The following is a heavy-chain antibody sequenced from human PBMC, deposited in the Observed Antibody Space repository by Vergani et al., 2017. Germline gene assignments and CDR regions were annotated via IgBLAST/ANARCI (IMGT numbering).Heavy chain of an antibody. CDR3: ARDTYYYDSSGYYPDV. D-gene: IGHD3-22*01. Sequence: VQLVESGGGLVKPGGSLRLSCAASGFTFSSYSMNWVRQAPGKGLEWVAFIRYDGSNKYYADSVKGRFTISRDNSKNTLYLQMNSLRAEDTAVYYCARDTYYYDSSGYYPDVWGKGTTVTVSS. CDR1: GFTFSSYS. CDR2: IRYDGSNK. V-gene: IGHV3-30*02. J-gene: IGHJ6*04.